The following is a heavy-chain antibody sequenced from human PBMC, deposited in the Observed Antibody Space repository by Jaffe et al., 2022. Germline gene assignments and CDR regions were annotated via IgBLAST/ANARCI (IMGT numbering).Heavy chain of an antibody. D-gene: IGHD2-8*01. CDR2: IRSRPAGGTT. CDR1: GFVFGDYA. J-gene: IGHJ4*02. CDR3: TTDEWRWLRTPFFDY. V-gene: IGHV3-49*04. Sequence: EVQVVESGGGLVQPGRSLRLSCVTSGFVFGDYAISWVRQAPGKGLEWVGFIRSRPAGGTTQYAASVKDRFSISRDDSKGVAYLQMNSLKIEDTGRYYCTTDEWRWLRTPFFDYWGQGALVTVSS.